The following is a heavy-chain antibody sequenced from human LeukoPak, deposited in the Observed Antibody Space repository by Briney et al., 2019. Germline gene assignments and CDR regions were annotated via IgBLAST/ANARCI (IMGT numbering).Heavy chain of an antibody. D-gene: IGHD1-1*01. J-gene: IGHJ4*02. CDR2: IGTAGDT. CDR1: GFTFSSYD. CDR3: ARQYNKSPFALDY. Sequence: TGGSLRLSCAASGFTFSSYDMHWVRQATGKGLEWVSGIGTAGDTYYPGSVKGRFTISRENAKNSLYLQMNSLRAGDTAVYYCARQYNKSPFALDYWGQGTLVTVSS. V-gene: IGHV3-13*01.